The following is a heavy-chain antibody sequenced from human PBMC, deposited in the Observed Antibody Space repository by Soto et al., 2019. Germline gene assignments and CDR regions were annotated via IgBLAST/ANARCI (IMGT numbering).Heavy chain of an antibody. V-gene: IGHV3-30*03. CDR3: GRDIWGGDYKGFDP. D-gene: IGHD3-3*01. J-gene: IGHJ5*02. CDR2: ISNDGRAQ. Sequence: GGSLRLSCTSSTVTINVHGIQWVRQAPGKGLEWVAFISNDGRAQYYADSVKGRFTISRDYSKNTVDLQMNSLRNEETAVYYRGRDIWGGDYKGFDPWGPEPWSPSPQ. CDR1: TVTINVHG.